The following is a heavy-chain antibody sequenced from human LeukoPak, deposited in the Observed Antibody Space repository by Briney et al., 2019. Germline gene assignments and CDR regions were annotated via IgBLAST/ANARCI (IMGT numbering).Heavy chain of an antibody. Sequence: ASVKVSCKASGYTFTGYYMHWVRQAPGQGLEWMGWINPNSGGTNYAQKFQGRVTMTRDTSISTAYMELSRLRSDDTAVYYCARSLYCSGGSCYSGWFGPWGQGTLVTVSS. V-gene: IGHV1-2*02. CDR1: GYTFTGYY. CDR2: INPNSGGT. CDR3: ARSLYCSGGSCYSGWFGP. J-gene: IGHJ5*02. D-gene: IGHD2-15*01.